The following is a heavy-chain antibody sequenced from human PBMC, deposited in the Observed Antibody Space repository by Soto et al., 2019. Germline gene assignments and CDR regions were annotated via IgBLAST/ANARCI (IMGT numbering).Heavy chain of an antibody. J-gene: IGHJ4*02. CDR2: INHSGST. CDR3: ARGDYGDYVLDY. D-gene: IGHD4-17*01. V-gene: IGHV4-34*01. Sequence: PSETLSLTCAVYGGSFSGYYWSWIRQPPGKGLEWIGEINHSGSTNYNPSLKSRVTISVDTSKNQFSLKLSSVTAADTAVYYCARGDYGDYVLDYWGQGTLVTVSS. CDR1: GGSFSGYY.